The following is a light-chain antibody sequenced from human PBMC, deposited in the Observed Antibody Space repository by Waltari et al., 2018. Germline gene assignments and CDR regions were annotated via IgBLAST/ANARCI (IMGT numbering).Light chain of an antibody. CDR3: QQYDNWLGT. Sequence: EIVMTQSPATLSVFPWERATLSCRASQSIRSNLAWYQLKPGQAPRLLIYGASTRATGIPARFSGSGSGTEFTLTISSLQSEDFAVYFCQQYDNWLGTFGQGTKVEIK. CDR2: GAS. J-gene: IGKJ1*01. V-gene: IGKV3-15*01. CDR1: QSIRSN.